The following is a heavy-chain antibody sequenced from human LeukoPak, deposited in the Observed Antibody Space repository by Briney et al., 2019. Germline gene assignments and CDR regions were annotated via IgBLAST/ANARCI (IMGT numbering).Heavy chain of an antibody. V-gene: IGHV3-33*01. Sequence: PGGSLRLSCAASGFAFTAYGMHWVRQAPGKGLEGVAAVWFDGSNKYYADSVKGRFTISRDNSKNTLYLQMNSLRAEDTAVYYCARRLYCSSDSRYTGPDAFDIWGQGTTVTVSS. J-gene: IGHJ3*02. CDR3: ARRLYCSSDSRYTGPDAFDI. D-gene: IGHD2-2*02. CDR2: VWFDGSNK. CDR1: GFAFTAYG.